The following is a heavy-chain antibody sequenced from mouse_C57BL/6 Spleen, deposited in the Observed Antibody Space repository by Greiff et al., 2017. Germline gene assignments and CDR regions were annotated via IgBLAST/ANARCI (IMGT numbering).Heavy chain of an antibody. J-gene: IGHJ3*01. Sequence: VQLKQSGGGLVKPGGSLKLSCAASGFTFSSYAMSWVRQTPDKRLEWVATISDGGSYTYYPDNVKGRFTISRDNAKNNLYLQMSHLKSEDTAMYYCARNGSWFAYWGQGTLVTVSA. CDR2: ISDGGSYT. CDR3: ARNGSWFAY. CDR1: GFTFSSYA. V-gene: IGHV5-4*01.